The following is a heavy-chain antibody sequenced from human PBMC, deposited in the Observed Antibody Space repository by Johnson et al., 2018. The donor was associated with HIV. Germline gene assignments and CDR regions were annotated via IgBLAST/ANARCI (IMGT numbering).Heavy chain of an antibody. V-gene: IGHV3-23*04. CDR3: AAPVGATG. CDR2: IGAGVGVD. CDR1: GLTFSSYA. D-gene: IGHD1-26*01. Sequence: DVQVVESGGKLVQPGESLRLSCEASGLTFSSYAMAWVRQPPGKGLEWVSSIGAGVGVDYYEDSVKGRFTMSRDNAKKSLYLQMNSLRAEDTAVYYCAAPVGATGWGQGTMVTVSS. J-gene: IGHJ3*01.